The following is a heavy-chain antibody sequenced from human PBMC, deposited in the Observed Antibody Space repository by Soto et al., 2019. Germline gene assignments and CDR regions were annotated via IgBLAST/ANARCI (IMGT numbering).Heavy chain of an antibody. Sequence: PSETLSLTCGVSGGSLSGATYSWNWIRQPPGKGLEWIGYIFPSVTTYYNPSLKSRVTISIDVSKNQFSLSLRSLTAADTAVYYCARSRESECWSQGNLVPVSA. CDR1: GGSLSGATYS. CDR3: ARSRESEC. D-gene: IGHD3-3*01. CDR2: IFPSVTT. V-gene: IGHV4-30-2*01. J-gene: IGHJ4*02.